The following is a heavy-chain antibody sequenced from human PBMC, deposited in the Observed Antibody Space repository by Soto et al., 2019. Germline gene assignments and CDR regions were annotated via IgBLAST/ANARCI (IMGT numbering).Heavy chain of an antibody. CDR2: IYPGDSDT. J-gene: IGHJ6*02. D-gene: IGHD2-15*01. CDR3: ARLVVVAATDYYGMDV. V-gene: IGHV5-51*01. CDR1: GYSFTSYW. Sequence: GESLKISCKGSGYSFTSYWIGWVRQMPGKGLEWMGIIYPGDSDTRYSPSFQGQVTISADKSISTAYLPWSSLKASDTAMYYCARLVVVAATDYYGMDVWGQGTTVTVSS.